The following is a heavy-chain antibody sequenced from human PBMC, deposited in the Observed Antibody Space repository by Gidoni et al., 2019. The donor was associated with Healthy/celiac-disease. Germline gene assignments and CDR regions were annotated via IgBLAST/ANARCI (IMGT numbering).Heavy chain of an antibody. CDR3: ARSMVDSYYYYGMDV. CDR1: GFTFSMYE. CDR2: ISSSGSTI. Sequence: ELQLLESGGGLVQPGGSLRLSCAASGFTFSMYEMNWVRQAPGKGLEWVSYISSSGSTIYYADSVKGRCNISRDNAKNSLYLQMNSLRAEDTAVYYCARSMVDSYYYYGMDVWGQGTTVTVSS. J-gene: IGHJ6*02. V-gene: IGHV3-48*03. D-gene: IGHD3-10*01.